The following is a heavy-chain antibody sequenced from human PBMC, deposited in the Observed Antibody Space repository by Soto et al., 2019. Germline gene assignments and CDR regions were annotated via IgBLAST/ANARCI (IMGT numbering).Heavy chain of an antibody. CDR3: ARGADIVVVPASNWFDP. CDR1: GGSISSYY. J-gene: IGHJ5*02. Sequence: QVQLQESGPGLVKPSETLSLTCTVSGGSISSYYWSWIRQPPGKGLEWIGYIYYSGSTNYNPSLKSRVTISVDTSKNQFSLKLSSLTAADTAVYYCARGADIVVVPASNWFDPWGQGTLVTVSS. D-gene: IGHD2-2*01. CDR2: IYYSGST. V-gene: IGHV4-59*01.